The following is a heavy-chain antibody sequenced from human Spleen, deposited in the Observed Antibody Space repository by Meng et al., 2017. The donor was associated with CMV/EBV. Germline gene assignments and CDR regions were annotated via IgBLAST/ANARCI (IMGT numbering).Heavy chain of an antibody. V-gene: IGHV3-30*02. CDR1: GFSFSSFG. D-gene: IGHD3-3*01. CDR3: GKGDPHYGFWSGYYPGSAFDI. J-gene: IGHJ3*02. CDR2: IRYDGTNT. Sequence: GGSLRLSCAASGFSFSSFGIHWVRQAPGKGLEWVAFIRYDGTNTYYADPVKGRFTISRDNSKNTLYLQINSLRVEDTAMYYCGKGDPHYGFWSGYYPGSAFDIWGQGTMVTVSS.